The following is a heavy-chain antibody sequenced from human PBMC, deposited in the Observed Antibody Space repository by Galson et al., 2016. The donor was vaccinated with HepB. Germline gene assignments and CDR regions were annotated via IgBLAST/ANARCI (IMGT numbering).Heavy chain of an antibody. J-gene: IGHJ5*02. CDR1: GYTFTSYY. CDR2: INPSGGTT. D-gene: IGHD2-15*01. V-gene: IGHV1-46*01. CDR3: ARDRLRYCSGDACPEHNRLDP. Sequence: SVKVSCKASGYTFTSYYVHWVRQAPGQGLEWMGIINPSGGTTSYAQKFQGRVTVTRDTSTSTAYMELRSLRSDDTAIYYCARDRLRYCSGDACPEHNRLDPWGQGTLVTVSS.